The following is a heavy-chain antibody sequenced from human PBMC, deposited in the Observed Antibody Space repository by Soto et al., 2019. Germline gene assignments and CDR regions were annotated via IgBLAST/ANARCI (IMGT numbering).Heavy chain of an antibody. Sequence: VLLLESGGGLVQPGGSLRLSCAASGFSFSSYDMTWVRQAPGEGLEWVSVISGSGISTYYGDSVKGRFTISRDNSKNTLYLQMNSLRAEDTAVYFCAKLLSGAYFDYWGQGALVTVSS. CDR2: ISGSGIST. J-gene: IGHJ4*02. CDR1: GFSFSSYD. CDR3: AKLLSGAYFDY. V-gene: IGHV3-23*01. D-gene: IGHD2-8*01.